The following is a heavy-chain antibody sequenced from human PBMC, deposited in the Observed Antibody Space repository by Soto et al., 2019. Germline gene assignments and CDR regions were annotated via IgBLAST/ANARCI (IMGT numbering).Heavy chain of an antibody. Sequence: VQLLQSGPGLVKPSGTLSLTCAVSGGSVSSTNWWSWVRQSPGKALEWFGDIYHFGSTNYNPSLRGRVSISVEKSNNQCSLTLKYVTAADTAVYYCATLPRRMEVTVLPIRTWGQGTLVTVSS. CDR1: GGSVSSTNW. V-gene: IGHV4-4*02. D-gene: IGHD2-2*02. J-gene: IGHJ5*02. CDR3: ATLPRRMEVTVLPIRT. CDR2: IYHFGST.